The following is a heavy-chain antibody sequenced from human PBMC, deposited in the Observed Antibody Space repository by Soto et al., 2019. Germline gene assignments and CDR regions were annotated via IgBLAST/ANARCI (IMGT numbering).Heavy chain of an antibody. CDR1: GFIFKMYW. V-gene: IGHV3-74*01. CDR3: TRGPRPISTGTGAY. D-gene: IGHD3-10*01. Sequence: GGSLRLSCAASGFIFKMYWMHWVRQSPGKGLVWISRIYNDGTYSDYADSVRGRFTISRDNVNDTLYLQMDNLRAEDSGLYYCTRGPRPISTGTGAYWGQGTQVTVSS. J-gene: IGHJ4*02. CDR2: IYNDGTYS.